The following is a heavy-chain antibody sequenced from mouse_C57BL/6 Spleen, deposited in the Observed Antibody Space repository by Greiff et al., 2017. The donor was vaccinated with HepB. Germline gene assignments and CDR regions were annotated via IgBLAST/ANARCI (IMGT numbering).Heavy chain of an antibody. Sequence: VQLQQSGAELARPGASVKLSCKASGYTFTSYGISWVKQRTGQGLEWIGEIYPRSGNTYYNEKFKGKATLTADKSSSTAYMELRSLTSEDSAVYFCARGGFRDWFAYWGQGTLVTVSA. CDR1: GYTFTSYG. CDR3: ARGGFRDWFAY. V-gene: IGHV1-81*01. J-gene: IGHJ3*01. CDR2: IYPRSGNT. D-gene: IGHD3-3*01.